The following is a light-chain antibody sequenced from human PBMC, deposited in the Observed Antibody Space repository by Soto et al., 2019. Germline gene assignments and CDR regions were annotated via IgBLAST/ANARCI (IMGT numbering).Light chain of an antibody. V-gene: IGKV1-33*01. CDR3: QQYYNVPIT. J-gene: IGKJ5*01. CDR1: QDISNY. Sequence: DIQMTQSPSSLSASVGDRVIITCQASQDISNYLNWYQQRPGKAPKLLILDASSLDTGVPSRFSGSASWTDFTFTISSLQSEDIATYYCQQYYNVPITFGQGTRLENK. CDR2: DAS.